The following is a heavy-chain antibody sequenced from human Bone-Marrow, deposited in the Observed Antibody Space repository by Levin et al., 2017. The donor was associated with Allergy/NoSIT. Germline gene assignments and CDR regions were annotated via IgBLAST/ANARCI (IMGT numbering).Heavy chain of an antibody. CDR3: ASLYSSSLDYYDYYMDG. V-gene: IGHV1-2*06. CDR1: GYTFTGYY. J-gene: IGHJ6*03. D-gene: IGHD6-6*01. CDR2: INPNSGGT. Sequence: ASVKVSCKASGYTFTGYYMHWVRQAPGQGLEWMGRINPNSGGTNYAQKFQGRVTMTRDTSISTAYMELSRLRSDDTAVYYCASLYSSSLDYYDYYMDGWGKGTTVTVSS.